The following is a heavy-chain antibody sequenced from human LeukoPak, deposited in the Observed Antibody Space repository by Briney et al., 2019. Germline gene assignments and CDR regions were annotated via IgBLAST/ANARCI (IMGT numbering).Heavy chain of an antibody. D-gene: IGHD3-3*01. CDR2: IIPIFGTA. Sequence: ASVKVSCKASGGTFSSYAISWVRQAPGQGLEWMGGIIPIFGTANYAQKFQGRVTITADESTSTAYMELSSLRSEDTAVYYCARGIRTYYDFWSGYYLDYWGQGTLVTVSS. CDR3: ARGIRTYYDFWSGYYLDY. CDR1: GGTFSSYA. V-gene: IGHV1-69*01. J-gene: IGHJ4*02.